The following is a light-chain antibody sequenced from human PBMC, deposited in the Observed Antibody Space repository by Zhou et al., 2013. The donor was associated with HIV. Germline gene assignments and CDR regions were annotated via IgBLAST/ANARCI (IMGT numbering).Light chain of an antibody. CDR1: QSLVHSDGNTY. Sequence: DLVMTQSPLSLPVTLGQPASISCRSSQSLVHSDGNTYLNWFHLRPGQSPRRLISKVSNRDSGVPDRFSGSGSGTDFTLKISRVEAEDVGVYYCMQALQTQITFGQGTRLEIK. CDR3: MQALQTQIT. CDR2: KVS. V-gene: IGKV2-30*02. J-gene: IGKJ5*01.